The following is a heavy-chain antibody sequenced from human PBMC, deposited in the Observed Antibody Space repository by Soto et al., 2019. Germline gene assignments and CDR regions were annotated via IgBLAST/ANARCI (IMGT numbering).Heavy chain of an antibody. CDR1: GFTFSSYG. V-gene: IGHV3-33*01. D-gene: IGHD5-18*01. CDR3: ARDGNVDTAMGFYFDY. CDR2: IWYDGSNK. Sequence: GGSLRLSCAASGFTFSSYGMHWVRQAPGKGLEWVAVIWYDGSNKYYADSVKGRFTISRDNSKNTLYLQMNSLRAEDTAVYYCARDGNVDTAMGFYFDYWGQGTLVTVSS. J-gene: IGHJ4*02.